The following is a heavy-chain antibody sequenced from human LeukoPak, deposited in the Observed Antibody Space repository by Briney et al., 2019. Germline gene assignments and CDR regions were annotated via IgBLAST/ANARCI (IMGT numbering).Heavy chain of an antibody. CDR2: IKSKTDGGTT. V-gene: IGHV3-15*01. D-gene: IGHD3-22*01. CDR1: GFTFSNAW. CDR3: TTGPQYYYDSSGSIRDAFDI. J-gene: IGHJ3*02. Sequence: GRSPRLSCAASGFTFSNAWMSWVRQAPGKGLEWVGRIKSKTDGGTTDYAAPVKGRFTISRDDPKNTLYLQMNSLKTEDTAVYYCTTGPQYYYDSSGSIRDAFDIWGQGTMVTVSS.